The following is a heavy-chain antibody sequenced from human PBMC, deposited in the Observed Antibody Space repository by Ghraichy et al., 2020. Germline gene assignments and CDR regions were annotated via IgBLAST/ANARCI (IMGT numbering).Heavy chain of an antibody. Sequence: SQTLSLTCTVSGGSISSSSYYWGWIRQPPGKGLEWIGSIYYSGSTYYNPSLKSRVTISVDTSKNQFSLKLSSVTAADTAVYYCARDAPQYPSSGGYHYYYHMDVWGKGTTVTVSS. CDR2: IYYSGST. CDR3: ARDAPQYPSSGGYHYYYHMDV. J-gene: IGHJ6*03. CDR1: GGSISSSSYY. D-gene: IGHD2-2*01. V-gene: IGHV4-39*02.